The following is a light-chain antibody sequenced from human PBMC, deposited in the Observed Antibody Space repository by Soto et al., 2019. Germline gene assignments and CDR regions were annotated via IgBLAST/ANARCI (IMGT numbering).Light chain of an antibody. CDR2: GAS. V-gene: IGKV3-15*01. J-gene: IGKJ4*01. CDR1: QSVSSN. CDR3: QQYDNWPHT. Sequence: EIVMTQSPATLSVCPGERATLSCRASQSVSSNLAWYHQKPGHAPRLLIYGASTRATGIPARFSGSGSGTEFTLTVSSLQSEDFAVYYCQQYDNWPHTFGGGTKVDIK.